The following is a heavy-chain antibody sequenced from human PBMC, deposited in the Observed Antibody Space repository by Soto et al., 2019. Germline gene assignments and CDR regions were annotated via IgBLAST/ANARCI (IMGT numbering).Heavy chain of an antibody. V-gene: IGHV1-2*02. Sequence: GASVKVSCKASGYTFTGYCMHWVRQAPGQGLEWMGWINPNSGGTNYAQKFQGRVTMTRDTSISTAYMELSRLRSDDTAVYYCARGKYYYGSGSPKNWFDPWGQGTLVTVSS. J-gene: IGHJ5*02. D-gene: IGHD3-10*01. CDR1: GYTFTGYC. CDR3: ARGKYYYGSGSPKNWFDP. CDR2: INPNSGGT.